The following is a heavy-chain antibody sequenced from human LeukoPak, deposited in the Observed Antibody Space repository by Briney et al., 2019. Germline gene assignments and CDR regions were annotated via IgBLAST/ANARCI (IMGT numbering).Heavy chain of an antibody. Sequence: GGSLRLSCAASGFTFSNAWMSWVRQAPGKGLEWVGRIKSKTDGGTTDYAAPVKGRFTISRDDSKNTLYLQMNSLKTEDTAVYYCTTLVKPYKNWFDPWGQGTLVTVSS. J-gene: IGHJ5*02. V-gene: IGHV3-15*01. CDR1: GFTFSNAW. D-gene: IGHD3-22*01. CDR3: TTLVKPYKNWFDP. CDR2: IKSKTDGGTT.